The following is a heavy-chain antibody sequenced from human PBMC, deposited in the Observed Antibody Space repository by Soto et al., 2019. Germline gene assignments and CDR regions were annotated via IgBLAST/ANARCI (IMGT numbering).Heavy chain of an antibody. CDR3: VRGGIYYDTSGYRLRVPTLDY. D-gene: IGHD3-22*01. V-gene: IGHV4-59*01. CDR2: IHYSGST. Sequence: QVQLQESGPGLVKPSETLSLTCTVSGASINNYYWSWVRQSPRKGLEWIGYIHYSGSTYYNPSLTSRVTISVDTSKNQFSLRLSSVTAADTAVYYCVRGGIYYDTSGYRLRVPTLDYWGRGTLVTVSS. CDR1: GASINNYY. J-gene: IGHJ4*02.